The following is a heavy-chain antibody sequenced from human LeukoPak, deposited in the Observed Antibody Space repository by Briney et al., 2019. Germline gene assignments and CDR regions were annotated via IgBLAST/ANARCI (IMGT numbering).Heavy chain of an antibody. V-gene: IGHV3-48*03. CDR3: AREGSSSYYFDF. J-gene: IGHJ4*02. D-gene: IGHD6-6*01. CDR1: GFTFSSYE. Sequence: PGGSLRLSCAASGFTFSSYEMNWVRQAPGKGLEWVSYISSSGSTIYYADSVKGRFTISRDNAKNSLYLQMNSLRAEDTAVYYCAREGSSSYYFDFWGQGTLVTVSP. CDR2: ISSSGSTI.